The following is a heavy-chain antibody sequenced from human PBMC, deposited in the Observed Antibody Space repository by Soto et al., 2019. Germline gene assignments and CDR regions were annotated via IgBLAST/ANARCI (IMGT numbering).Heavy chain of an antibody. CDR2: MNPNSGNT. V-gene: IGHV1-8*01. CDR3: ARYHGSGSYSIEYYYYYMDV. Sequence: GASVKVSCKASGYTFTSYDINWVRQATGQGLEWMGWMNPNSGNTGYAQKFQGRVTMTRNTSISTAYMELSSLRSEDTAVYYCARYHGSGSYSIEYYYYYMDVWGKGTTVTVSS. D-gene: IGHD3-10*01. CDR1: GYTFTSYD. J-gene: IGHJ6*03.